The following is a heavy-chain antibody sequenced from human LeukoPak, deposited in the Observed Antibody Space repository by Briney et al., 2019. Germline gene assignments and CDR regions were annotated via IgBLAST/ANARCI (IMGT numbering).Heavy chain of an antibody. D-gene: IGHD3-22*01. V-gene: IGHV3-23*01. CDR3: AKDSSRYDSSGYDY. Sequence: GGTLRLSCAASGFTFSSYGMSWVRQAPGKGLEWVSAISGSGGSTYYADSVKGRFTISRDNSKNTLYLQMNSLRAEDTAVYYCAKDSSRYDSSGYDYWGQGTLVTVSS. CDR1: GFTFSSYG. J-gene: IGHJ4*02. CDR2: ISGSGGST.